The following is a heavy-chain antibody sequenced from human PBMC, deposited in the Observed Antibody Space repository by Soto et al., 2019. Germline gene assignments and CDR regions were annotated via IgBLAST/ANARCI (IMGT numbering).Heavy chain of an antibody. CDR3: ARGTTPFYYYDSSPNWFDP. Sequence: QLQLQESGSGLVKPSQTLSLTCAVSGGSISSGGYSWSWIRQPPGKGLEWIGYIYHSGSTYYNPYVKSRVTISVDRSKNQFSLKLSSVTAADTAVYYCARGTTPFYYYDSSPNWFDPWGQGTLVTVSS. V-gene: IGHV4-30-2*01. CDR2: IYHSGST. J-gene: IGHJ5*02. CDR1: GGSISSGGYS. D-gene: IGHD3-22*01.